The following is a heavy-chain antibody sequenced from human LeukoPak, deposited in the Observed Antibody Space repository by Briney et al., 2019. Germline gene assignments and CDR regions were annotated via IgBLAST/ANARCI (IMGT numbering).Heavy chain of an antibody. CDR3: AELGITMIGGV. CDR1: GFTFSSYE. Sequence: GGSLRLSCAASGFTFSSYEMNWVRQAPGKGLEWVSYISSSGSTIYYADSVKGRFTISRDNAKNSLYLQMNSLRAEDTAVYYCAELGITMIGGVWGRGTAVTLSS. CDR2: ISSSGSTI. D-gene: IGHD3-10*02. J-gene: IGHJ6*04. V-gene: IGHV3-48*03.